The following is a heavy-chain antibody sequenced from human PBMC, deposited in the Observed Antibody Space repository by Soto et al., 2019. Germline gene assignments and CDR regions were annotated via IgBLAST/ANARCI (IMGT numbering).Heavy chain of an antibody. J-gene: IGHJ6*02. CDR2: INHSGST. CDR1: GGSFSGYY. D-gene: IGHD3-10*01. CDR3: ESRPMVLGYYYYGMDV. Sequence: SETLSLTCAVYGGSFSGYYWSWIRQPPGKGLEWIGEINHSGSTNYNPSLKSRVTISVDTSKNQFSLKLSSVTAADTAVYYCESRPMVLGYYYYGMDVWGQGTTVTVSS. V-gene: IGHV4-34*01.